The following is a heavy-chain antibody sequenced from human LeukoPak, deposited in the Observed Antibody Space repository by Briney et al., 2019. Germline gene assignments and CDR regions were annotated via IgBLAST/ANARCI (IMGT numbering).Heavy chain of an antibody. J-gene: IGHJ4*02. CDR2: IYYSGST. CDR3: ARNRADFDLAADYFDY. Sequence: SETLSLTCTVSGGSISSGDYYWSWIRQPPGKGLEWIGYIYYSGSTYYNPSLKSRVTISVDTSKNQFSLKLSSVTAADTAMYYCARNRADFDLAADYFDYWGQGTLVTVSS. CDR1: GGSISSGDYY. V-gene: IGHV4-30-4*01.